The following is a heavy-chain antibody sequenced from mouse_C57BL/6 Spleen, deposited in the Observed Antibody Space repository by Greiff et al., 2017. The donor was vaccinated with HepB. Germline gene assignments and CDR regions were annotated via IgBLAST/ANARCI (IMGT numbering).Heavy chain of an antibody. CDR3: ARHGNGYFDV. Sequence: EVHLVESGGGLVKPGGSLKLSCAASGFTFSSYTMSWVRQTPEKRLEWVATISGGGGNTYYPDSVKGRFTISRDNAKNTLYLQMSSLRSEDTALYYCARHGNGYFDVWGTGTTVTVSS. J-gene: IGHJ1*03. CDR2: ISGGGGNT. CDR1: GFTFSSYT. D-gene: IGHD2-1*01. V-gene: IGHV5-9*01.